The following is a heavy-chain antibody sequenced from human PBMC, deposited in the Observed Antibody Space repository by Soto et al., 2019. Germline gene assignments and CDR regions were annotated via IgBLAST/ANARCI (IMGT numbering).Heavy chain of an antibody. CDR2: FIPIFRTL. CDR1: GGIFGSHG. Sequence: QVQLIQSEADVKKPRSSVRVSCTASGGIFGSHGFSWVRQAPGQRLEWVGGFIPIFRTLTYTEKFQARVRIAADESTNTVYLDLSSLTSEDTAVYYCVRDRRIYYSDPHDEFVASDYEVWGQGTMVNVSS. D-gene: IGHD3-22*01. J-gene: IGHJ3*01. CDR3: VRDRRIYYSDPHDEFVASDYEV. V-gene: IGHV1-69*01.